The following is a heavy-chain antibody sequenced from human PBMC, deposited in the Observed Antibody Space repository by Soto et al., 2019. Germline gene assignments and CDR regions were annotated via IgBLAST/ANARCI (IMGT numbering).Heavy chain of an antibody. V-gene: IGHV4-39*01. CDR2: IYYSGST. Sequence: PSETLSLTCTVSGGSISSSSYYWGWIRQPPGKGLEWIGSIYYSGSTYYNPSLKSRVTISVDTSKNQFSLKLSSVTAADTAVYYCARQDGDRSSGFDYWGQGTLVTVSS. CDR1: GGSISSSSYY. CDR3: ARQDGDRSSGFDY. D-gene: IGHD6-6*01. J-gene: IGHJ4*02.